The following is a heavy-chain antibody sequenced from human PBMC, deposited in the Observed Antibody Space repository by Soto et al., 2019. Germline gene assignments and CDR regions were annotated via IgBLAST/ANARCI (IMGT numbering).Heavy chain of an antibody. CDR2: IDTSGTKI. CDR1: GYTFSDYY. V-gene: IGHV3-11*01. Sequence: PGGSLRLSCAASGYTFSDYYMSWIRQAPRKGLEWISYIDTSGTKIYYADSVKGRFTITRDNAKNSLYLEMNSLRDEDTVVYYCASHYDMWSGYLSPVDYWGQGTLVTVSS. J-gene: IGHJ4*02. CDR3: ASHYDMWSGYLSPVDY. D-gene: IGHD3-3*01.